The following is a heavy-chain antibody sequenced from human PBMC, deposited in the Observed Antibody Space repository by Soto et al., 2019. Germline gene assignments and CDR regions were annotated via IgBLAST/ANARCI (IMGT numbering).Heavy chain of an antibody. V-gene: IGHV4-39*01. CDR3: ARQEIAAAGRLYGGYYYGMDV. CDR2: IYYSGST. D-gene: IGHD6-13*01. Sequence: PSETLSLTCTVSGGSISSSSYYWGWIRQPPGKGLEWIGSIYYSGSTYYNPSLKSRVTISVDTSKNQFSLKLSSVTAADTAVYYCARQEIAAAGRLYGGYYYGMDVWGQGTTVTVSS. CDR1: GGSISSSSYY. J-gene: IGHJ6*02.